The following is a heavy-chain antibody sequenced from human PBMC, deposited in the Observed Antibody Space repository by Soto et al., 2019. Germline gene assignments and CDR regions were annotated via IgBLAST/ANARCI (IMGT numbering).Heavy chain of an antibody. CDR1: GGSFSGYY. V-gene: IGHV4-34*01. J-gene: IGHJ3*02. D-gene: IGHD6-19*01. CDR3: ARGRGLYGYSSGWYARAFDI. CDR2: INHSGST. Sequence: SETLSLTCAVYGGSFSGYYWSWIRQPPGKGLEWIGEINHSGSTNYNPSLKSRVTISVDTSKNQFSLKLSSVTAADTAVYYCARGRGLYGYSSGWYARAFDIWGQGTMVTVSS.